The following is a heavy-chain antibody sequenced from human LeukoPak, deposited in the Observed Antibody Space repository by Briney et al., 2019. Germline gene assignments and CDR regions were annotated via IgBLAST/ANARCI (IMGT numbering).Heavy chain of an antibody. CDR3: ARSGLDSRYYFGMDV. CDR1: GGSISSYY. D-gene: IGHD5-12*01. CDR2: IYYSGST. Sequence: PSETLSLTCTVSGGSISSYYWSWIRQPPGGGLEWIGYIYYSGSTNYNPSLKRRVTMSLDTSKSQFSLKLRSVTAADTAVYYCARSGLDSRYYFGMDVWGQGTTVTVSS. J-gene: IGHJ6*02. V-gene: IGHV4-59*01.